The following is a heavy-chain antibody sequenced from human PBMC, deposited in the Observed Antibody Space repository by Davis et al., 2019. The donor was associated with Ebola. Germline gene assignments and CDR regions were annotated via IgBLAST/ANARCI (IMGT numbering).Heavy chain of an antibody. CDR3: ARSPEFITFGGVFPYYYYGMDV. Sequence: GESLKISCAASGFTFSSYGMHWVRQAPGKGLEWVAVIWYDGSNKYYADSVKGRFTISRDNAKNSLYLQMNSLRAEDTAVYYCARSPEFITFGGVFPYYYYGMDVWGKGTTVTVSS. J-gene: IGHJ6*04. CDR1: GFTFSSYG. D-gene: IGHD3-16*01. V-gene: IGHV3-33*01. CDR2: IWYDGSNK.